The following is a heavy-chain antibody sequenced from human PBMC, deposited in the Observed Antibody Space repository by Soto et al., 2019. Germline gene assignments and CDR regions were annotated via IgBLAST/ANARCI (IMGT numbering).Heavy chain of an antibody. D-gene: IGHD5-12*01. J-gene: IGHJ4*02. CDR1: GGSISSYY. Sequence: QVQLQESGPGLVKPSETLSLTCTVSGGSISSYYWSWIRQPPGKGLEWIGYIYYSGSTNYNPSLKSRVTIPVDTSKTQFSLKLSSVTAADTAVYYCARSRYSGYDSLDYWGQGTLVTVSS. CDR3: ARSRYSGYDSLDY. CDR2: IYYSGST. V-gene: IGHV4-59*08.